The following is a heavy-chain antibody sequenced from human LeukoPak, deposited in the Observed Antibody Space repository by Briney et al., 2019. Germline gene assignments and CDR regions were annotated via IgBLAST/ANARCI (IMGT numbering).Heavy chain of an antibody. CDR3: AKPGGLSLFYHYGSGTSYLDY. V-gene: IGHV3-23*01. D-gene: IGHD3-10*01. CDR1: GFTFSDYA. J-gene: IGHJ4*02. Sequence: PGGSLSLSCATSGFTFSDYAMSWVRQAPGKGLEWVSTISGSGGSADYADSVKGRFTISRDNSKNTVYLQMNSLRAEDTAVYHCAKPGGLSLFYHYGSGTSYLDYWGQGTPVTVSS. CDR2: ISGSGGSA.